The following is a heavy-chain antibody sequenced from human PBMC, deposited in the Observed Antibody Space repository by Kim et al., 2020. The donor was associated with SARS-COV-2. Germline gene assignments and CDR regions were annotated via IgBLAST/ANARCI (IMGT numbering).Heavy chain of an antibody. CDR1: GGSISSSSYY. D-gene: IGHD1-7*01. J-gene: IGHJ5*02. CDR3: ARLGESWNYAGLNGENWFDP. CDR2: IYYSGST. V-gene: IGHV4-39*01. Sequence: SETLSLTCTVSGGSISSSSYYWGWIRQPPGKGLEWIGSIYYSGSTYYNPSLKSRVTISVDTSKNQFSLKLSSVTAADTAVYYCARLGESWNYAGLNGENWFDPWGQGTLVTVSS.